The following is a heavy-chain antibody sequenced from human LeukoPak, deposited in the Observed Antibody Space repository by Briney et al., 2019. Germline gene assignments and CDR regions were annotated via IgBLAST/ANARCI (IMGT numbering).Heavy chain of an antibody. CDR1: GFTFSNYG. J-gene: IGHJ4*02. Sequence: GGSLRLSCAASGFTFSNYGMHWVRQAPGRGLEWVALLWYDGANKNYADSVKGRFTISRDNSKNTVYLQMTSLRAEDTALYYCARDPSGSWNDVGTFDSWGQGTLVSVSS. CDR2: LWYDGANK. CDR3: ARDPSGSWNDVGTFDS. V-gene: IGHV3-33*01. D-gene: IGHD1-1*01.